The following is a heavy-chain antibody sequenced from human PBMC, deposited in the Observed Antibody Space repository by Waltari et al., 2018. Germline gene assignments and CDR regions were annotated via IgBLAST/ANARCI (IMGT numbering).Heavy chain of an antibody. V-gene: IGHV4-4*07. CDR2: IYTSGST. CDR3: ARGEGVIVPDPAAFDI. Sequence: QVQLQESGPGLVKPSETLSLTCTVSGGSISSYYWSWIRQPAGKGLEWIGRIYTSGSTNYTPYIKSRVTMSVDTSKNQFSLKLSSVTAADTAVYYCARGEGVIVPDPAAFDIWGQGTMVTVSS. CDR1: GGSISSYY. D-gene: IGHD3-10*01. J-gene: IGHJ3*02.